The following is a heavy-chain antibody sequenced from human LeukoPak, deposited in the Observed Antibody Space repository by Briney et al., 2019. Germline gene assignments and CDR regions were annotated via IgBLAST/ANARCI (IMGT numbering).Heavy chain of an antibody. CDR2: IYYSGST. D-gene: IGHD2-2*02. CDR3: ARHDPLIVVVPAAIVA. V-gene: IGHV4-39*01. CDR1: GFTFRDYW. Sequence: GSLRLSCAVSGFTFRDYWMSWARQPPGKGLEWIGSIYYSGSTYYNPSLKSRVTISVDTSKNQFSLKLSSVTAADTAVYYCARHDPLIVVVPAAIVAWGQGTLVTVSS. J-gene: IGHJ5*02.